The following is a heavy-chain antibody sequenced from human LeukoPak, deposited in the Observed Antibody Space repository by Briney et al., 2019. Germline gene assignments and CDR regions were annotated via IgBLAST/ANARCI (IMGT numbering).Heavy chain of an antibody. Sequence: GGSLRLSCAASGFTFSSYAMHWVRQAPGKGLEWVAVISYDGSNKYYADSVRGRFTISRDNAKNSLYLQMNSLRAEDTAMYYCGGDCSSTSCYLGGLAYWGQGTLVTVSS. CDR3: GGDCSSTSCYLGGLAY. J-gene: IGHJ4*02. CDR2: ISYDGSNK. D-gene: IGHD2-2*01. CDR1: GFTFSSYA. V-gene: IGHV3-30*04.